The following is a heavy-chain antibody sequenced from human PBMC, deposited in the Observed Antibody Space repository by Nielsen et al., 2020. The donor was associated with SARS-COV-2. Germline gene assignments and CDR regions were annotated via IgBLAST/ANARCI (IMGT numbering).Heavy chain of an antibody. J-gene: IGHJ4*02. V-gene: IGHV2-70*11. CDR1: GFSLSTSGMC. CDR2: IDWDDDK. CDR3: AQANYGGNLGGFDY. D-gene: IGHD4-23*01. Sequence: SGPTLVKPTQTLTLTCTFSGFSLSTSGMCVSWIRQPPGKALEWLARIDWDDDKYYSTSLKTRLTISKDTSKNQVVLTMTNMDPVDTATYYCAQANYGGNLGGFDYWGQGTLVTVSS.